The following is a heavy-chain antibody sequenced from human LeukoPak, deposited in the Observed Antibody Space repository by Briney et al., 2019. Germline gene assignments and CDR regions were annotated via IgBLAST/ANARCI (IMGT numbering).Heavy chain of an antibody. Sequence: KPSETLSLTCTVSGGSISSYYCSWIRQPPGKGLEWIGYIYYSGSTNYNPSLKSRVTISVDTSKNQFSLKLSSVTAADTAVYYCARDKEGDYYDYWGQGTLVTVSS. CDR3: ARDKEGDYYDY. CDR1: GGSISSYY. V-gene: IGHV4-59*01. CDR2: IYYSGST. J-gene: IGHJ4*02.